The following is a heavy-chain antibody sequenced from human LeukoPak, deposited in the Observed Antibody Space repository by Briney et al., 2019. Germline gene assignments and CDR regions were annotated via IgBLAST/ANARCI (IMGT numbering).Heavy chain of an antibody. V-gene: IGHV3-48*04. CDR1: GYTFKEYS. D-gene: IGHD5-18*01. CDR3: ARQSRDSHSYLDV. CDR2: VSGISTAK. Sequence: VGALRLSCEASGYTFKEYSIWCVPDAPGRGLEYLLYVSGISTAKYHADSEEGRFTISRNNGKNSVYLQLTNLRGEDTAVYFCARQSRDSHSYLDVWGKGTTVTVSS. J-gene: IGHJ6*03.